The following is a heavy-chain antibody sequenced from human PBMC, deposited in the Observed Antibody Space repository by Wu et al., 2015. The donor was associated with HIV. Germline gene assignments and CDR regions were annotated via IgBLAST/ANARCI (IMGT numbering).Heavy chain of an antibody. D-gene: IGHD1/OR15-1a*01. V-gene: IGHV1-69*12. CDR2: IIPIFGTA. Sequence: QVQLVQSGAEVKKPGSSVKVSCKASGGTFSSYAISWVRQAPGQGLEWMGGIIPIFGTANYAQKFQGRVTITADESTSTAYMELSSLRSEDTAVYYCARHGSVMRNNRQYYYYYYYMDVWGKGTTGHRLL. J-gene: IGHJ6*03. CDR1: GGTFSSYA. CDR3: ARHGSVMRNNRQYYYYYYYMDV.